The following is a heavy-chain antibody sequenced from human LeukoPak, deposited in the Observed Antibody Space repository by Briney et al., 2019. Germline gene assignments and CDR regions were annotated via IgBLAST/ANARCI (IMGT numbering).Heavy chain of an antibody. D-gene: IGHD3-16*01. CDR1: GFIFNNYA. Sequence: PGGSLRLSCAASGFIFNNYAMNWVRQAPGKGLEWVSAVSATGGSTNYADSVKGRFTISRDNSKNMLYLQMNSLRAEDTAVYYCAKGLDWFDPWGQGTLVTVSS. CDR3: AKGLDWFDP. CDR2: VSATGGST. V-gene: IGHV3-23*01. J-gene: IGHJ5*02.